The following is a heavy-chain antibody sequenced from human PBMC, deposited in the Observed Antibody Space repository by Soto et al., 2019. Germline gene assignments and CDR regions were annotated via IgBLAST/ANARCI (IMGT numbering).Heavy chain of an antibody. Sequence: QVQVQESGPGLVKPSQTLSLTCTVSGGSISSGGYDWSWIRQHPGKGLEWIGYIYYNGNTYYNPSLKSRVTISVDTARNQFSLRLSSVTAADTAVYFCSRGLDRDSNGYPGYWGQGTLVTVSS. J-gene: IGHJ4*02. CDR1: GGSISSGGYD. CDR2: IYYNGNT. D-gene: IGHD6-19*01. V-gene: IGHV4-31*03. CDR3: SRGLDRDSNGYPGY.